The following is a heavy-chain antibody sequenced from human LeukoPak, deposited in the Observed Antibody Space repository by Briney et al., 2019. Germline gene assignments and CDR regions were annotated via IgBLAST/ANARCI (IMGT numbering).Heavy chain of an antibody. CDR1: GFTFSDYA. V-gene: IGHV3-23*01. D-gene: IGHD2/OR15-2a*01. J-gene: IGHJ6*03. CDR2: ISGSSGST. Sequence: GGSLRLSCAVSGFTFSDYAMTWVRQAPGKGLEWVSAISGSSGSTYYADSVKGRFTISRDNSKNTLYLQMNSLRAEDTAVYYCARISSVWMKDYYYYLDVWGKGTTVAVSS. CDR3: ARISSVWMKDYYYYLDV.